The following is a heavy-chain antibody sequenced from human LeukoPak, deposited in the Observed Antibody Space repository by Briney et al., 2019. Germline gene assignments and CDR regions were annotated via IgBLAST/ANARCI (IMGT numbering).Heavy chain of an antibody. V-gene: IGHV4-61*02. CDR1: GGSISSGSYY. J-gene: IGHJ5*02. Sequence: SQTLSLTCTVSGGSISSGSYYWSWIRQPAGKGLEWIGRIYTSGSTNYNPSLKSRITMSVDTSKNQFSLKLNSVTAADTAVYYCARGRRYCSSGSCYSSWFDPWGQGTLVTVSS. CDR2: IYTSGST. D-gene: IGHD2-15*01. CDR3: ARGRRYCSSGSCYSSWFDP.